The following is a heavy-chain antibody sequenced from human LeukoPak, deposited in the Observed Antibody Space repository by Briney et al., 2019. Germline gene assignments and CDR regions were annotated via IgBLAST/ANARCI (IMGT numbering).Heavy chain of an antibody. CDR3: AREIGTYCSSTSCYNSGINWFDP. D-gene: IGHD2-2*02. Sequence: ASVKVSCKASGYTFTGYYMHWVRQAPGQGLEWMGWINPNSGGTNYPQKFQGRVTMTRDTSISTAYMELSRLRSDDTAVYYCAREIGTYCSSTSCYNSGINWFDPWGQGTLVTVSS. CDR2: INPNSGGT. V-gene: IGHV1-2*02. CDR1: GYTFTGYY. J-gene: IGHJ5*02.